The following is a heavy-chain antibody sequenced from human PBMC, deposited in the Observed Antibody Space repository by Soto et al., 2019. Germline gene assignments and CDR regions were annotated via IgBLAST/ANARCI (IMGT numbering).Heavy chain of an antibody. Sequence: VKVSCKASGGTFSSYAISWVRQAPGQGLEWMGGIIPIFGTANYAQKFQGRVTITADKSTSTAYMELSSLRSEDTAVYYCASRGYDILTGYYNNWFDPWGQGTLVTVSS. V-gene: IGHV1-69*06. CDR1: GGTFSSYA. J-gene: IGHJ5*02. CDR2: IIPIFGTA. CDR3: ASRGYDILTGYYNNWFDP. D-gene: IGHD3-9*01.